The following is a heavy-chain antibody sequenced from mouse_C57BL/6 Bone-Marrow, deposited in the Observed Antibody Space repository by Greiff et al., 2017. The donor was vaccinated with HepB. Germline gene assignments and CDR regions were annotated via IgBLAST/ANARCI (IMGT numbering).Heavy chain of an antibody. Sequence: VQLQHSGAELARPGASVKLSCKASGYTFTSYGISWVKQRTGQGLEWIGEIYPRSGNTYYNEKFKGKATLTADKSSSTAYMELRSLTSEDSAVYFCARPLYYGSVYWGQGTTLTVSS. CDR2: IYPRSGNT. CDR3: ARPLYYGSVY. CDR1: GYTFTSYG. V-gene: IGHV1-81*01. D-gene: IGHD1-1*01. J-gene: IGHJ2*01.